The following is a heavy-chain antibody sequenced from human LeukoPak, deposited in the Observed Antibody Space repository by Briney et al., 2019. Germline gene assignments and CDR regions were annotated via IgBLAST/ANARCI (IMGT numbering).Heavy chain of an antibody. Sequence: TLSLTCTVSGGSISSGSYYWSWIRQLAGKGLEWIGRIYTSGSTNYNPSLKSRVTISVDTSKNQFSLKLSSVTAADTAVYYCASSSPLEYYYYGIDVWGQGTTVTVSS. CDR2: IYTSGST. CDR3: ASSSPLEYYYYGIDV. J-gene: IGHJ6*02. CDR1: GGSISSGSYY. D-gene: IGHD6-6*01. V-gene: IGHV4-61*02.